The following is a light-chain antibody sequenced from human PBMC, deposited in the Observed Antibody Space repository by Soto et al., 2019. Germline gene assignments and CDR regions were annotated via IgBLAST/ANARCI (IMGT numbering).Light chain of an antibody. V-gene: IGKV1-5*03. CDR3: QHYNSYSEA. CDR1: QGISNF. J-gene: IGKJ1*01. CDR2: KAS. Sequence: DIQMTQSPSTLSASVGDRVTITCRASQGISNFLAWCQQKPGKAPKLLIYKASTLKSGVPSRFSGSGSGTEFTLTISSLQPDDFATYYCQHYNSYSEAFGQGTKVDIK.